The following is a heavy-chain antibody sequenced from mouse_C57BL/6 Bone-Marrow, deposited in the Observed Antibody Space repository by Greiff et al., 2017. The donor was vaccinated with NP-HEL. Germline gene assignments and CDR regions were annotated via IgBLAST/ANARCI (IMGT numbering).Heavy chain of an antibody. CDR1: GYTFTSYG. CDR3: AREGGKRTWFAY. CDR2: IYPRSGNT. Sequence: QVQLQQSGAELARPGASVKLSCKASGYTFTSYGISWVKQRTGQGLEWIGEIYPRSGNTYSNEKFKGKATLTADKSSSTAYMELRSLTSEDSAVYFCAREGGKRTWFAYWGQGTLVTVSA. J-gene: IGHJ3*01. V-gene: IGHV1-81*01.